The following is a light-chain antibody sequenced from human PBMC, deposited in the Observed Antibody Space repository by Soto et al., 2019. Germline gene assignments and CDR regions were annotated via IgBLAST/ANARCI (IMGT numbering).Light chain of an antibody. Sequence: QSVLTQPPSASGTPGQRVTISCSGSSSNIGSNTVNWYQQLPGTAPKLLIYSNNQRPSGVPDRFSGSKSGTSASLAISGLQSEDEADYYCAAWDDSLRLVFGGGTKLNVL. V-gene: IGLV1-44*01. CDR2: SNN. J-gene: IGLJ2*01. CDR3: AAWDDSLRLV. CDR1: SSNIGSNT.